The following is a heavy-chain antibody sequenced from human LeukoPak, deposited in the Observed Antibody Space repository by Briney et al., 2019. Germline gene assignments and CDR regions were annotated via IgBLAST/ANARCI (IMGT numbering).Heavy chain of an antibody. Sequence: PSETLSLTCAVYGGSFSGYYWGWIRQPPGKGLEWIGSIYYSGSSYYNPSLKSRVTISVDTSKNQFSLKLSSVTAADTAVYYCARDLRVVPASDAFDIWGQGTMVTVSS. CDR3: ARDLRVVPASDAFDI. V-gene: IGHV4-34*01. CDR2: IYYSGSS. CDR1: GGSFSGYY. J-gene: IGHJ3*02. D-gene: IGHD2-2*01.